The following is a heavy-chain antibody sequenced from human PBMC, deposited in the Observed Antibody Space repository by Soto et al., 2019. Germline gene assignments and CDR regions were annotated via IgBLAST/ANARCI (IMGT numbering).Heavy chain of an antibody. J-gene: IGHJ4*02. CDR2: ISAYNGNT. CDR3: ARDAAVGLFDY. D-gene: IGHD1-26*01. V-gene: IGHV1-18*01. Sequence: ASVKVSCKASGYTFTSYGISWVRQAPGQGLEWMGWISAYNGNTNYAQKLKGRVTMTTDTSTSTAYMELRSLRFDDTAVYYCARDAAVGLFDYWGQGTLVTVSS. CDR1: GYTFTSYG.